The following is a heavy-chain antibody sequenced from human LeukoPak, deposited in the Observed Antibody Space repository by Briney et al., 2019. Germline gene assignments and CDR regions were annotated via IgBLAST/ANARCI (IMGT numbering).Heavy chain of an antibody. J-gene: IGHJ4*02. D-gene: IGHD3-22*01. Sequence: ASVKVSCKASGYTFTSYGISWVRQAPGQGLEWMGWISAYNGNTNYTQKVQGRVTMTTDTSTSTAYMELSRLRSDDTAVYYCARVDDRGHYYDSSGPRKLFDYWGQGTLVTVSS. CDR1: GYTFTSYG. V-gene: IGHV1-18*01. CDR2: ISAYNGNT. CDR3: ARVDDRGHYYDSSGPRKLFDY.